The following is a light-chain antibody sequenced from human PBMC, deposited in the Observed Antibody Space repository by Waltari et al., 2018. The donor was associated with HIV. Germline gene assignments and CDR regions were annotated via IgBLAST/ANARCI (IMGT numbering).Light chain of an antibody. Sequence: EIVLTQSPATLSLSLGDRATLSCRASQSVSSYLAWYQQKPGQAPRLLIYDASNRATGIPARFSGSGSGTDFTLTISSLEPEDFAVYYCQQRSNWSWTFGQGTKVEIK. V-gene: IGKV3-11*01. CDR2: DAS. CDR1: QSVSSY. CDR3: QQRSNWSWT. J-gene: IGKJ1*01.